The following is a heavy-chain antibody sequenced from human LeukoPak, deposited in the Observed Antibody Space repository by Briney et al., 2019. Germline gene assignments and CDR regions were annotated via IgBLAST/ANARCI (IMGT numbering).Heavy chain of an antibody. CDR2: IKQDGSEK. D-gene: IGHD6-6*01. Sequence: PGGSLRLSCAASGFTFSSYWMTWVRQAPGKGLEWVANIKQDGSEKYYVDSVKGRFTISRDNSKNTLYLQMTSLKPEDTAVYYCANLARPLDYWGQGALVTVSS. V-gene: IGHV3-7*01. CDR3: ANLARPLDY. CDR1: GFTFSSYW. J-gene: IGHJ4*02.